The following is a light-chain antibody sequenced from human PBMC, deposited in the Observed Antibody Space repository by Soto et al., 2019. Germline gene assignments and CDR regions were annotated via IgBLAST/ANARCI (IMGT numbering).Light chain of an antibody. Sequence: DIQVTQSPSTLSASVGDRVIIACRASQTADKWVAWYQQKPGKAPNVLIYDASRLESGVPSRFSGSGSGTLFTLTISNLQPDDFATYYCQQYNEYQYTFGQGTKVEI. J-gene: IGKJ2*01. CDR2: DAS. CDR1: QTADKW. V-gene: IGKV1-5*01. CDR3: QQYNEYQYT.